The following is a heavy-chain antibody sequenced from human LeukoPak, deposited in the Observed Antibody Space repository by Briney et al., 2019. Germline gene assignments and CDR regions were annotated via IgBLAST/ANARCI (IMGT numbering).Heavy chain of an antibody. V-gene: IGHV1-69*05. D-gene: IGHD3-10*01. Sequence: SVKVSRNASGGTFSSYAISWVRQAPGQGLEWMGGIIPIFGTANYAQKFQGRVTMTRDTSTSTAYMELSSLRSEDTAVYYCARDVYGSGTKEGSNWFDPWGQGTLVTVSS. CDR2: IIPIFGTA. CDR1: GGTFSSYA. CDR3: ARDVYGSGTKEGSNWFDP. J-gene: IGHJ5*02.